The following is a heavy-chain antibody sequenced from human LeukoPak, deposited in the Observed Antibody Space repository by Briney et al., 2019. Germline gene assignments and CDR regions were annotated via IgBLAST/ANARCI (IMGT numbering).Heavy chain of an antibody. J-gene: IGHJ6*03. CDR1: GGSISSGDYY. V-gene: IGHV4-30-4*08. CDR3: ARRGVYYYYMDV. CDR2: IYYSGST. D-gene: IGHD2-8*01. Sequence: SETLSLTCTVSGGSISSGDYYWSWIRQPPGKGLEWIGYIYYSGSTYYNPSLKSRVTISVDTSKNQFSLKLSSVTAADTAVYYCARRGVYYYYMDVWGKGTTVTVSS.